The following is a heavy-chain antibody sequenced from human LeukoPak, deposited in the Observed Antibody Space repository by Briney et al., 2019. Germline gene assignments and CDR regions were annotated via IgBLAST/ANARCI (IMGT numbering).Heavy chain of an antibody. CDR3: ARAPRLQPAND. V-gene: IGHV3-7*03. J-gene: IGHJ4*02. D-gene: IGHD4-11*01. CDR1: GFTFSTYW. Sequence: GGSLRLSCAASGFTFSTYWMSWIRQAPGKGLEWVANIKQDGSEKYYVDSMKGRFTVSRDNAKSSLYLQMNSLRVEDTAVYYCARAPRLQPANDWGQGTLVTVSS. CDR2: IKQDGSEK.